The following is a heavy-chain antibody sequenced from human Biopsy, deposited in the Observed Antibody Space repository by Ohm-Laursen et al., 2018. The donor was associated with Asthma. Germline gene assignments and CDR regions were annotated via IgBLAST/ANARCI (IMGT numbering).Heavy chain of an antibody. Sequence: SETLSLTCTVSGGSMTPTSHYWDWIRQAPGKGLEWIGYISHGGKTSYNPSLKNRVTISRDTSKNQFSLRLTSVTAADTAVYFCARRITIFGVVQKDHGMDAWGQGTTVIASS. J-gene: IGHJ6*02. CDR1: GGSMTPTSHY. D-gene: IGHD3-3*01. V-gene: IGHV4-39*01. CDR3: ARRITIFGVVQKDHGMDA. CDR2: ISHGGKT.